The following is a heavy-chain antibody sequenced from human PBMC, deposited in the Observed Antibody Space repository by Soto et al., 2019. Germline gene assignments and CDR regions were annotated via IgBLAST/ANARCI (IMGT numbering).Heavy chain of an antibody. Sequence: XGSLKLSCAASGFTFSSYAMHWVRQAPGKGLEWVAVISYDGSNKYYVDSVKGRFTISRDNSKNTLYLQMNSLRAEDTAVYYCAKDLSYYDSSGYFDYWGQGTLVTVSS. CDR2: ISYDGSNK. D-gene: IGHD3-22*01. CDR1: GFTFSSYA. CDR3: AKDLSYYDSSGYFDY. J-gene: IGHJ4*02. V-gene: IGHV3-30*18.